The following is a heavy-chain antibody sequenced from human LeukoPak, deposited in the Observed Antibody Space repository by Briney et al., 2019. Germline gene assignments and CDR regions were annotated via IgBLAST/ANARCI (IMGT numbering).Heavy chain of an antibody. CDR1: GYTFTGYY. Sequence: ASVKVSCKASGYTFTGYYMHWVRQAPGQGLEWMGWINPNSGGTNYAQKFQGRVTMTRDTSTSTAYMELRSLRSDDTAVYYCARDQTQIWFGEGLWYFDYWGQGTLVTVSS. D-gene: IGHD3-10*01. V-gene: IGHV1-2*02. J-gene: IGHJ4*02. CDR3: ARDQTQIWFGEGLWYFDY. CDR2: INPNSGGT.